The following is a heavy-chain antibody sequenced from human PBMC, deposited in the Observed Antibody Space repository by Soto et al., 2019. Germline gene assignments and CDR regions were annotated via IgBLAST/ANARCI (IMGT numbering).Heavy chain of an antibody. CDR2: INHSGST. Sequence: PSETLSLTCAVYGGSFSGYYWSWIRQPPGKGLEWIGEINHSGSTNYNPSLKSRVTISVDTSKNQFSLKLSSVTAADTAVYYCAWGILERLSYYYYYGMDVWGQVTTVTVS. J-gene: IGHJ6*02. V-gene: IGHV4-34*01. CDR3: AWGILERLSYYYYYGMDV. D-gene: IGHD1-1*01. CDR1: GGSFSGYY.